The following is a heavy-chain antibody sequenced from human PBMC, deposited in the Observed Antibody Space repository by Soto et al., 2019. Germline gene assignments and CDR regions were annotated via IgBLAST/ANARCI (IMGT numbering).Heavy chain of an antibody. CDR2: IYYSGST. J-gene: IGHJ5*02. CDR3: ARGPTTTSWFDP. V-gene: IGHV4-59*01. D-gene: IGHD4-17*01. Sequence: PSETLSLTCTVSGGSISSYYWSWIRQPPGKGLERIGYIYYSGSTNYNPSLKSRVTISVDTSKNQFSLKLSSVTAADTAVYYCARGPTTTSWFDPWGQGTLVTVSS. CDR1: GGSISSYY.